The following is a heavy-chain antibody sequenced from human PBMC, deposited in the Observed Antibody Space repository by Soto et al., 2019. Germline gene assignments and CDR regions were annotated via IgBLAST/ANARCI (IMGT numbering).Heavy chain of an antibody. J-gene: IGHJ4*02. CDR2: IYYSGST. V-gene: IGHV4-31*03. D-gene: IGHD5-18*01. CDR1: GGSISSGGYY. CDR3: ARGWIQLWVPNRYYFDY. Sequence: QVQLQESGPGLVKPSQTLSLTFTVSGGSISSGGYYWSWIRQHPGKGLEWIGYIYYSGSTYYNPSLKSRVTISVDTSKNQFALKLSSVTAADTAVYYCARGWIQLWVPNRYYFDYWGQGNLVTVSS.